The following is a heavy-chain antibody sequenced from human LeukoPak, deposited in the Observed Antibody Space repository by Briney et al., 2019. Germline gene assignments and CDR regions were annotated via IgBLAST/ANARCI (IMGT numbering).Heavy chain of an antibody. V-gene: IGHV1-8*01. J-gene: IGHJ5*02. CDR2: LNPNSGNT. CDR3: ARAVSRDYGDPYNWFDP. Sequence: ASVKVSCKASGYTFTSYDINWVRQATGQGLEWMGWLNPNSGNTGYAQKFQGRVTMTRNTSISTAYMELSSLRSEDTAVYYCARAVSRDYGDPYNWFDPWGQGTLVTVSS. D-gene: IGHD4-17*01. CDR1: GYTFTSYD.